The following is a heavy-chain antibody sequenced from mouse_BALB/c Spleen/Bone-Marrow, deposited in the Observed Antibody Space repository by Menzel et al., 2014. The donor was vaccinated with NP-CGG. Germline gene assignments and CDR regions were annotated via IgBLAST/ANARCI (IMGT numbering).Heavy chain of an antibody. CDR3: VRSMIGNYFDC. CDR1: GYTLTSYV. D-gene: IGHD2-4*01. J-gene: IGHJ2*01. CDR2: INPYNDGT. Sequence: VQLQQSGPELVKPGASVKMSCKASGYTLTSYVMHWVKQKSGQGLEWIGYINPYNDGTKYNEKFKGKATLTSDKSSSTAYMELSSLTSEDSAVYYCVRSMIGNYFDCWGQGTTLTVSS. V-gene: IGHV1-14*01.